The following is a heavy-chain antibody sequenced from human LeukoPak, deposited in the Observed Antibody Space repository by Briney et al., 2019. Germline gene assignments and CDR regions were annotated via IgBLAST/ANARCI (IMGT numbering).Heavy chain of an antibody. Sequence: SETLSLTCTVSGGSISSYYWSWIRQPPGKVLEWIGYIYYSGSTNYNPSLKSRVTISEDTSSNQFSPKQSSITPPDPAVYYCARAHMITSYYYYYYMDVWDKGTTVTVSS. J-gene: IGHJ6*03. CDR3: ARAHMITSYYYYYYMDV. CDR1: GGSISSYY. D-gene: IGHD3-16*01. V-gene: IGHV4-59*01. CDR2: IYYSGST.